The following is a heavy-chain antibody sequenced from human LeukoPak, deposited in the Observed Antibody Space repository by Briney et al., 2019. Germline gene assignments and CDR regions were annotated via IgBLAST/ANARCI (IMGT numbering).Heavy chain of an antibody. V-gene: IGHV3-33*01. CDR2: IWYDGSNK. CDR1: GFTFSSYG. J-gene: IGHJ4*02. D-gene: IGHD2-8*01. CDR3: ARTPHCTNGICYRLYFDY. Sequence: GGSLRLSCAASGFTFSSYGMHWVRQAPGKGLEWVAVIWYDGSNKYYADSVKGRFTISRDNSKNTLYLQMNSLRAEDTAVYYCARTPHCTNGICYRLYFDYWGQGTLVTVSS.